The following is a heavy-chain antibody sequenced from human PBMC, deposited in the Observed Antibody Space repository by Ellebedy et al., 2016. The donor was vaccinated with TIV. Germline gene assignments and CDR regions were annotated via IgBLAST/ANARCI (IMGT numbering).Heavy chain of an antibody. CDR1: GYTFTSYG. V-gene: IGHV1-18*01. CDR3: ARDSGHIVVVTALY. Sequence: ASVKVSXXASGYTFTSYGISWVRQAPGQGLEWMGWISAYNGNTNYAQKLQGRVTMTTDTSTSTAYMELRSLRSDDTAVYYCARDSGHIVVVTALYWGQGTLVTVSS. CDR2: ISAYNGNT. D-gene: IGHD2-21*02. J-gene: IGHJ4*02.